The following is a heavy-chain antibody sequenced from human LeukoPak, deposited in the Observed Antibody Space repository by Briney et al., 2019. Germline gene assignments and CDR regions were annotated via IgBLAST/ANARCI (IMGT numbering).Heavy chain of an antibody. CDR1: GFTFSSYG. CDR2: IFGNGDTT. CDR3: AKRNTMVRGGPCFDY. V-gene: IGHV3-23*01. Sequence: GGSLRLSCAASGFTFSSYGMNWVRQAPGKGLEWVSIIFGNGDTTYYADSVKGRFTVSRDNSKDTLYLQMNDLRPDDTAIYYCAKRNTMVRGGPCFDYWGQGLLVTVSS. D-gene: IGHD3-10*01. J-gene: IGHJ4*02.